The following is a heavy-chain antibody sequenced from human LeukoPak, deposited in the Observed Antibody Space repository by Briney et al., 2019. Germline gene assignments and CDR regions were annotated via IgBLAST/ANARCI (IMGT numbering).Heavy chain of an antibody. V-gene: IGHV1-18*01. Sequence: ASVKVSCKDSGYRFNTYGISWVRQAPGQGLERMGWIRTDNGDTNYAPNFQGRVAMTTDTSTSTAYMELRSLRSDDTAVYYCGRFWSGYLPDYWGQGTLVTVSS. D-gene: IGHD3-3*01. CDR2: IRTDNGDT. CDR1: GYRFNTYG. CDR3: GRFWSGYLPDY. J-gene: IGHJ4*02.